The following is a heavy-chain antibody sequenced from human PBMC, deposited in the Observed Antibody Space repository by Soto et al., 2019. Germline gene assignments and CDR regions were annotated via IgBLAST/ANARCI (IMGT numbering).Heavy chain of an antibody. CDR2: IYYSGST. D-gene: IGHD6-19*01. J-gene: IGHJ6*02. CDR1: GGSISSSSYY. CDR3: ARHEQWRNSRYYYYYGMDV. Sequence: PSETLSLTCTVSGGSISSSSYYWGWIRQPPGKGLEWIGSIYYSGSTYYNPSLKSRVTISVDTSKNQFSLKLSSVTAADTAVYYCARHEQWRNSRYYYYYGMDVWGQGTTVTVSS. V-gene: IGHV4-39*01.